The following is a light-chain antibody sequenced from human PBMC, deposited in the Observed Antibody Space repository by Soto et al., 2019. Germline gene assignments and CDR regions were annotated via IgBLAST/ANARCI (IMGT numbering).Light chain of an antibody. V-gene: IGKV1-5*03. Sequence: DIQMTQSPSTLSASVGDRVTITCRASQSISTWLAWFHQKPGKAPNLLIYKASTLKSGVPSRFSGSGSETEFTLTISSLQPDDFATYYCQQYNSYPVTFGQGTNLEI. CDR3: QQYNSYPVT. CDR2: KAS. J-gene: IGKJ2*01. CDR1: QSISTW.